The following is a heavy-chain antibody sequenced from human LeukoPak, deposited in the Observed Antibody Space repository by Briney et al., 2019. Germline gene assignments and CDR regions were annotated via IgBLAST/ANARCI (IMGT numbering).Heavy chain of an antibody. J-gene: IGHJ5*02. CDR3: ARYEERLLRAWFDP. Sequence: ASVKVSCKASGYTFTSYGISWVRQAPGQGLEWMGWISAYNGNTNYAQKLQGRVTMTTDTSTSTAYMELRSLGSDDTAVYYCARYEERLLRAWFDPWGQGTLVTVSS. CDR2: ISAYNGNT. D-gene: IGHD2-15*01. V-gene: IGHV1-18*01. CDR1: GYTFTSYG.